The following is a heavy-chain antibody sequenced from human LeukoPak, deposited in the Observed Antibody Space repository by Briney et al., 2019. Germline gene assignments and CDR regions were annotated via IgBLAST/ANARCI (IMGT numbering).Heavy chain of an antibody. J-gene: IGHJ4*02. Sequence: PSETLSLTCTVSGGSISSSSYYWGWIRQPPGKGLEWIGSIYYSGSTYYNPSLKSRVTISVDTSKNQFSLKLSSVTAADTAVYHCERVAYCGGDCFYYFDYWGQGTLVTVSS. CDR1: GGSISSSSYY. CDR3: ERVAYCGGDCFYYFDY. CDR2: IYYSGST. V-gene: IGHV4-39*07. D-gene: IGHD2-21*02.